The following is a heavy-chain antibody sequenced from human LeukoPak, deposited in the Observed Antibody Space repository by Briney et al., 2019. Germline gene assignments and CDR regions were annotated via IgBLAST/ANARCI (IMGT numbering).Heavy chain of an antibody. CDR1: GGSISSYY. CDR2: IYTSGST. Sequence: PSETLSLTCTVSGGSISSYYWSWIRQPAGKGLEWIGRIYTSGSTNYNPSLKSRVTMSVDTSKNQFSLKLSSVTAADTAVYYCARVRFTMIVVVITYYFDYWGQGTLVTVSS. CDR3: ARVRFTMIVVVITYYFDY. D-gene: IGHD3-22*01. J-gene: IGHJ4*02. V-gene: IGHV4-4*07.